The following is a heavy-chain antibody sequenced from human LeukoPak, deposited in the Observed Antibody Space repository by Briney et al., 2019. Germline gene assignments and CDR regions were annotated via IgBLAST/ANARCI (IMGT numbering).Heavy chain of an antibody. CDR3: AKRVPYSSSSVYFDY. V-gene: IGHV3-23*01. CDR1: GFTFSTYG. D-gene: IGHD6-6*01. Sequence: GGSLRLSCAASGFTFSTYGMNWVRQAPGKGLEWVSSISDDGGSTYYADSVKGRFTISRGNSKNMLSLQMNSLRAEDTAVYYCAKRVPYSSSSVYFDYWGQGTLVTVSS. CDR2: ISDDGGST. J-gene: IGHJ4*02.